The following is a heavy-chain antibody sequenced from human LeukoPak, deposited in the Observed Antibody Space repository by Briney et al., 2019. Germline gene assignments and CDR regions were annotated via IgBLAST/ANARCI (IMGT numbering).Heavy chain of an antibody. CDR1: GGSICSYY. Sequence: PETLSLTSTVPGGSICSYYRSCIRQPPGQGLEWIGYIYYSGSTNYNPSLKSRVTISVDTSKDQFTLKLSSVTAADTAVYYCASGKTAMDIDSWGQGTLVTVSS. D-gene: IGHD5-18*01. J-gene: IGHJ4*02. CDR3: ASGKTAMDIDS. CDR2: IYYSGST. V-gene: IGHV4-59*08.